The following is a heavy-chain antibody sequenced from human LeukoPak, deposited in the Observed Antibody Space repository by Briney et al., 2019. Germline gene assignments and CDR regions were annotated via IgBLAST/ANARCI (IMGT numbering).Heavy chain of an antibody. D-gene: IGHD2-2*01. CDR3: ARLNMGRYQLLSDYFDY. V-gene: IGHV5-51*01. CDR2: IYPGDSDT. Sequence: GESLQISFKGSGYSFTSYWIGWVRPMPGKGLEWMGIIYPGDSDTRYSPSFQGQVTISADKSISTAYLQWSSLKASDTAMYYCARLNMGRYQLLSDYFDYWGQGTLVTVSS. J-gene: IGHJ4*02. CDR1: GYSFTSYW.